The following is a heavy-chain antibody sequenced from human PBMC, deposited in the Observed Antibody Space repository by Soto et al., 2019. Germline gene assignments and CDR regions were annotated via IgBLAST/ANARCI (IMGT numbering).Heavy chain of an antibody. J-gene: IGHJ4*02. D-gene: IGHD5-18*01. Sequence: ALVKVSCKASGYTITSYARHWVRQAPGQRLEWMGRINAGNGNTKYSQKFQGRVTITRDTSASTAYMELSSLRSEDTAVYYCARGLNGYLHYFDYWGQGTLVTVSS. V-gene: IGHV1-3*01. CDR3: ARGLNGYLHYFDY. CDR1: GYTITSYA. CDR2: INAGNGNT.